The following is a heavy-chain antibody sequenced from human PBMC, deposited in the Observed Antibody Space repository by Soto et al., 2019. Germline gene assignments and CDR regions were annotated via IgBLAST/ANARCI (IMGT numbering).Heavy chain of an antibody. V-gene: IGHV3-30*03. CDR1: GLTFNTYA. CDR3: ASGRGYCSESSCSYFDYFQH. J-gene: IGHJ1*01. D-gene: IGHD2-2*01. CDR2: ISNDGSNK. Sequence: QVQLVESGGGVGQPGTSLRLSCAASGLTFNTYAMNWIRLAPGKGLEWVAVISNDGSNKYYADSVKGRFTISRDNSKNTVYLQMHSLRGEDTGVYYCASGRGYCSESSCSYFDYFQHWGQGALVIVSS.